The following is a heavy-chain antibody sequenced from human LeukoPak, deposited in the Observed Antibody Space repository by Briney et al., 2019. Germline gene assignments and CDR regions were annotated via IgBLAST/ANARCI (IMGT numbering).Heavy chain of an antibody. CDR1: RYTFTDYY. Sequence: ASVKVSCKASRYTFTDYYIHWVRQAPGQGLEWMGWINPKSGGTNYAQMFQGRVTMTRDTSINTAYMELSRLRSDDTAFYYCARVIGFGELSLGYWGQGTLVTVSS. CDR2: INPKSGGT. CDR3: ARVIGFGELSLGY. D-gene: IGHD3-10*01. J-gene: IGHJ4*02. V-gene: IGHV1-2*02.